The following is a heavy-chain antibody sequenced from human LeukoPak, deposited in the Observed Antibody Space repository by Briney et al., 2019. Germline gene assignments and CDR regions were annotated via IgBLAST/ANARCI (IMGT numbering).Heavy chain of an antibody. Sequence: PSETPSLTCTVSGGSISSYYWSWIRQPPGKGLEWIGYIYYSGSTNYNPSLKSRVTISVDTSKNQFSLKLSSVTAADTAVYYCARAGSSDAFDIWGQGTMVTVSS. CDR1: GGSISSYY. J-gene: IGHJ3*02. CDR3: ARAGSSDAFDI. V-gene: IGHV4-59*08. CDR2: IYYSGST.